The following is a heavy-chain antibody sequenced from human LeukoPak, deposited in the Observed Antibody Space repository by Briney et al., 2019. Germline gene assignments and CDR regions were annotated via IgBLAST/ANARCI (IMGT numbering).Heavy chain of an antibody. CDR1: GFTFDDYA. V-gene: IGHV3-9*01. Sequence: PGGSLRLSCAASGFTFDDYAMHWVRQAPGKGLEWVSGISWNSGSIGYADSVKGRFTIPRDNAKNSLYLQMNSLRAEDTALYYCAKDIGAVAADAIDYWGQGTLVTVSS. CDR3: AKDIGAVAADAIDY. J-gene: IGHJ4*02. CDR2: ISWNSGSI. D-gene: IGHD6-19*01.